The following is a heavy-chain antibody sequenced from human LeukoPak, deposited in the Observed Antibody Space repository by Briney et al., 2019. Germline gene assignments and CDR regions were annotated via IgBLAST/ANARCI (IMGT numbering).Heavy chain of an antibody. CDR1: GFTFSSYG. Sequence: GGSLRLSCAASGFTFSSYGMHWVRQAPGKGLEGVAVISYDGSNKYYADSVKGRFTISRDNSKNTLYLQMNSLRAEDTAVYYCAKDPGLAVRGVIHYYYYYGMDVWGQGTTVTVSS. CDR3: AKDPGLAVRGVIHYYYYYGMDV. CDR2: ISYDGSNK. V-gene: IGHV3-30*18. D-gene: IGHD3-10*01. J-gene: IGHJ6*02.